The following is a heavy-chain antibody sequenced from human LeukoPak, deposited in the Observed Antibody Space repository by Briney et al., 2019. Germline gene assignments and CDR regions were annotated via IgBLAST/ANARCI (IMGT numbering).Heavy chain of an antibody. CDR3: AKGGIMEWLSKNPHFDC. V-gene: IGHV3-23*01. J-gene: IGHJ4*02. Sequence: PGGSLRLSCAASGFTFSSYSMNWVRQAPGKGLEWVSVISGSGGSTYYADSVKGRFTISRDNSKNTLYLQMNSLRVEDTAVYYCAKGGIMEWLSKNPHFDCWGQGTLVTVSS. D-gene: IGHD3-3*01. CDR1: GFTFSSYS. CDR2: ISGSGGST.